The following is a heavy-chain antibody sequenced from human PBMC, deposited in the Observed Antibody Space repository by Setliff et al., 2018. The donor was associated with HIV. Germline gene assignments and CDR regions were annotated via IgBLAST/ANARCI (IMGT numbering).Heavy chain of an antibody. D-gene: IGHD7-27*01. CDR1: GFTLRSYA. J-gene: IGHJ6*03. CDR2: ISDNSGAT. V-gene: IGHV3-23*01. CDR3: VKDNWGYDAYYFYYMDV. Sequence: LRLSCEVSGFTLRSYAMSWVRQAPGMGLEWVSAISDNSGATYYSDSVKGRFTISRDNPKNTLYLQMSSLRAEDTAIYYCVKDNWGYDAYYFYYMDVWG.